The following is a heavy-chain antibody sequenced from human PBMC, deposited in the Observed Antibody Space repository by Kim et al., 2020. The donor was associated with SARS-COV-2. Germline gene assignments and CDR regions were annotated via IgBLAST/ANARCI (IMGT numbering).Heavy chain of an antibody. CDR2: VFYSGSP. D-gene: IGHD2-15*01. J-gene: IGHJ4*02. Sequence: SETLSLTCTVSDDSLRTFYWSWIRQPPGRGLEWIGYVFYSGSPRYNPSLRSRVNISVDMSEKQFSLKLHSVTAADTAVYFCVRQDTIGQCGGGTCYSGTFDSWGLGTLVTVSS. CDR1: DDSLRTFY. V-gene: IGHV4-59*01. CDR3: VRQDTIGQCGGGTCYSGTFDS.